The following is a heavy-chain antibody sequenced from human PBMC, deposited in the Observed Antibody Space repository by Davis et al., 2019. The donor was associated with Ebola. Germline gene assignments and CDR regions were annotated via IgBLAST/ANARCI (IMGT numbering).Heavy chain of an antibody. CDR2: ISSSSSYI. V-gene: IGHV3-21*01. J-gene: IGHJ6*02. CDR3: ARDGRYYGMDV. CDR1: GFSFSTYA. Sequence: GESLKISCAASGFSFSTYAMHWVRQAPGKVLEWVSSISSSSSYIYYADSVKGRFTISRDNAKNSLYLQMNSLRAEDTAVYYCARDGRYYGMDVWGQGTTVTVSS.